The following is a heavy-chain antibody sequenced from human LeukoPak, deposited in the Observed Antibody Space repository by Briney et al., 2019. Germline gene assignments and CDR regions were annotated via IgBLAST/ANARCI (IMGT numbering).Heavy chain of an antibody. CDR3: VRGGIRLSGIDAFDI. CDR2: IGIADDT. V-gene: IGHV3-13*01. CDR1: GFTYSNYD. D-gene: IGHD2-15*01. J-gene: IGHJ3*02. Sequence: GGSLRLSCAASGFTYSNYDMHWVRQGPGGGLEWVSAIGIADDTHYADCVKGRFTISRENARNSLYLQIKSLRDGDTAVYYCVRGGIRLSGIDAFDIWGQGTVVTVSS.